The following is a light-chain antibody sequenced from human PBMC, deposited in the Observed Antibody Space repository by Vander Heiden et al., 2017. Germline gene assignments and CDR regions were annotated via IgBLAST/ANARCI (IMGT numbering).Light chain of an antibody. CDR1: SSNIGSNT. Sequence: QSVLSQPPSASGPPGHRVTISCSGSSSNIGSNTVNWYQQLQGTAPKLLIYANNQRPSGVPDRFSGSKSGTSASLAISGLQSEDEADYYCAAWDDSLNGHVVFGGGTKVTVL. CDR2: ANN. CDR3: AAWDDSLNGHVV. J-gene: IGLJ2*01. V-gene: IGLV1-44*01.